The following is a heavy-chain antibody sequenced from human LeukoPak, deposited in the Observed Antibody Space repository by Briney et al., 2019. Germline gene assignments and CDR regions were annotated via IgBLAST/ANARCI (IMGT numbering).Heavy chain of an antibody. J-gene: IGHJ4*02. CDR3: AKDGQWLVEESKIDY. CDR2: ISYDGSNK. Sequence: GGSLRLSCAASGFTFSSYGMHWVRQAPGKGLEWVAVISYDGSNKYYADSVKGRFAISRDNSKNTLYLRMNSLRAEDTAVYYCAKDGQWLVEESKIDYWGQGTLVTVSS. D-gene: IGHD6-19*01. V-gene: IGHV3-30*18. CDR1: GFTFSSYG.